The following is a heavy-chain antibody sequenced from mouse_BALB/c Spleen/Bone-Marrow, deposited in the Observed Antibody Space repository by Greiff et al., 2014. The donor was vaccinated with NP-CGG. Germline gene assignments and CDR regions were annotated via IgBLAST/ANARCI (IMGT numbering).Heavy chain of an antibody. CDR2: IIPSSGYT. Sequence: QVQLQQSGAELARPGASVKMSCQASGYTFTRYTMHWEKQRPGPGLEWIGYIIPSSGYTNYNQKFKDKATFTAYKSSSTAYMQLSSLTSEDSAVYYCTIRYYAMDYWGQGTSVTVSA. V-gene: IGHV1-4*01. J-gene: IGHJ4*01. D-gene: IGHD1-1*01. CDR3: TIRYYAMDY. CDR1: GYTFTRYT.